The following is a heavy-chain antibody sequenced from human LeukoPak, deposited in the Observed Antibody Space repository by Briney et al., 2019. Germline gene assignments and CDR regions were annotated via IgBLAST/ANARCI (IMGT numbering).Heavy chain of an antibody. CDR3: ARDPFSTYGGTRYYFDY. Sequence: GGSLRLSCAASGFTFSSYSMNWVRQAPGKGLEWVSSISSSSSYIYYADSVKGRFTISRDNAKNSLYLQMNSLRAEDTAVYYCARDPFSTYGGTRYYFDYWGQGTLVTASS. V-gene: IGHV3-21*01. D-gene: IGHD4-23*01. CDR1: GFTFSSYS. J-gene: IGHJ4*02. CDR2: ISSSSSYI.